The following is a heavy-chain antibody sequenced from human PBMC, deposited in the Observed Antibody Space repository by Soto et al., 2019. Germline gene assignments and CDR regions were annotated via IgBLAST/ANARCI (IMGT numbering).Heavy chain of an antibody. D-gene: IGHD6-13*01. CDR3: ASPNLGYSSSWYYYYYMDV. V-gene: IGHV3-23*01. CDR1: GFTFSSYA. J-gene: IGHJ6*03. CDR2: ISGSGGST. Sequence: GGSVRLSCAASGFTFSSYAMSWVRQAPGKGLEWVSAISGSGGSTYYADSVKGRFTISRDNSKNTLYLQMNSLRAEDTAVYYCASPNLGYSSSWYYYYYMDVWGKGTTVTVSS.